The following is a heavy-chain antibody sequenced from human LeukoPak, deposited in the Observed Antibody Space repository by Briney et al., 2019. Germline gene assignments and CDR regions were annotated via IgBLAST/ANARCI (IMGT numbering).Heavy chain of an antibody. J-gene: IGHJ4*02. CDR2: IYYSGST. Sequence: SETLSLTCAVYGGSFSGYYWSWIRQPPGKGLEWIGYIYYSGSTNYNPSLKSRVTISVDTSKNQFSLKLSSVTAADTAVYYCARGLWFGELLSPFDYWGQGTLVTVSS. V-gene: IGHV4-59*01. CDR3: ARGLWFGELLSPFDY. D-gene: IGHD3-10*01. CDR1: GGSFSGYY.